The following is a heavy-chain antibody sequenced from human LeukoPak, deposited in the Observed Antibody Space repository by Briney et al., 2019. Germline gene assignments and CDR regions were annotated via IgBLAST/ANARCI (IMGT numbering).Heavy chain of an antibody. J-gene: IGHJ4*02. Sequence: GGSLRLSCTASGFTFGDYAMSWVRQAPGKGLEWVGFIRSKAYGGTTEYAASVTGRFTISRDDSKSIAYLQMNSLKTEDTAVYYCHFGVAHTSDYWGQGTLVTVSS. CDR3: HFGVAHTSDY. CDR1: GFTFGDYA. D-gene: IGHD3-3*01. V-gene: IGHV3-49*04. CDR2: IRSKAYGGTT.